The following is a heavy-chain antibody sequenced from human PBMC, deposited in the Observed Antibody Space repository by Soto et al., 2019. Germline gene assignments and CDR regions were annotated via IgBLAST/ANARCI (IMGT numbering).Heavy chain of an antibody. CDR3: ARGGVSTRRFDY. V-gene: IGHV5-51*01. D-gene: IGHD3-3*01. CDR2: IYPSDSDT. Sequence: PGESLKISCKGSGYNFAGYWIAWVRQMPGKGLELMGIIYPSDSDTRYRPSFQGQVTISADKSISSAYLQWNSLRASDTAMYYCARGGVSTRRFDYWGQGTPVTVSS. CDR1: GYNFAGYW. J-gene: IGHJ4*02.